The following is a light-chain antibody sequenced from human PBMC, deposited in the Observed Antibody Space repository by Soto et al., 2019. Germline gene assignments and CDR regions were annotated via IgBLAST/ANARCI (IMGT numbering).Light chain of an antibody. CDR3: QQYNNWPQIT. Sequence: DIQMTQSPSTLSASLGDTVTVTCRASQSVSGWLAWYQQKPGEAPKLLIYDASSLESGVPSRFSGSGSGTEFTLTISSLQSEDFAVYYCQQYNNWPQITFGQGTRLEIK. J-gene: IGKJ5*01. V-gene: IGKV1-5*01. CDR1: QSVSGW. CDR2: DAS.